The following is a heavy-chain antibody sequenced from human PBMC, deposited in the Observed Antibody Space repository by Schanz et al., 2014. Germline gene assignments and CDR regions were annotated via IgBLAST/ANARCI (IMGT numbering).Heavy chain of an antibody. CDR2: INTASGNT. Sequence: QVQLVQSGAEVKKPGSSVKVSCKASGGTFSSYTISWVRQAPGRRLEWMGWINTASGNTRYSEAFQGRVAMARDTSATAAYMELSSLTSEDTAVYDCAKVAEESAHINNWGGDYFDFWGKGTLVTVSS. CDR1: GGTFSSYT. CDR3: AKVAEESAHINNWGGDYFDF. V-gene: IGHV1-3*04. D-gene: IGHD3-16*01. J-gene: IGHJ4*02.